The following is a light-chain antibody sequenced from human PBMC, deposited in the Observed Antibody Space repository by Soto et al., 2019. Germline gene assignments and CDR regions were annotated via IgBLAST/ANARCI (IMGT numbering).Light chain of an antibody. CDR3: LSADSGRTTSYRV. CDR1: GLPRKY. Sequence: YELTQPPSVSVSLGQMARITCSGEGLPRKYAYWYQQKPGQPPVLVIHKDSERPSGIPERFSGSSSGTIATLTITGVQAEDEADYYCLSADSGRTTSYRVFGGGTKLTVL. V-gene: IGLV3-16*01. J-gene: IGLJ3*02. CDR2: KDS.